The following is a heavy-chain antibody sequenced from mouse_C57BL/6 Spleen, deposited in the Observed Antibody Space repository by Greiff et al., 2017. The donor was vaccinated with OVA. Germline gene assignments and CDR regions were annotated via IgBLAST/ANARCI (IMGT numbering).Heavy chain of an antibody. D-gene: IGHD2-3*01. J-gene: IGHJ3*01. CDR2: ISSGSSTI. V-gene: IGHV5-17*01. CDR1: GFTFSDYG. Sequence: EVKLLEPGGGLVKPGGSLKLSCAASGFTFSDYGMHWVRQAPGQGLEWVAYISSGSSTIYYADTVKGRFTISRDNAKNTLFLQMTSLRSEDTAMYCCASSGDGYPWFAYWGQGTLVTVSA. CDR3: ASSGDGYPWFAY.